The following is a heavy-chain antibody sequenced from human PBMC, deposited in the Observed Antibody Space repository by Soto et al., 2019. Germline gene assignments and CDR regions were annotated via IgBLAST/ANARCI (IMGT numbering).Heavy chain of an antibody. J-gene: IGHJ4*02. CDR1: GGSFSDYY. CDR2: ISHSGST. D-gene: IGHD1-26*01. Sequence: KASETLSLTCTVSGGSFSDYYWSWIRQPPGKGLEWIAYISHSGSTNYNPSLKSRVTISIDTSRNQFSLKLSSVTTADTAVYYCARRVGAPDYFDLWGQGALVTVSS. V-gene: IGHV4-59*01. CDR3: ARRVGAPDYFDL.